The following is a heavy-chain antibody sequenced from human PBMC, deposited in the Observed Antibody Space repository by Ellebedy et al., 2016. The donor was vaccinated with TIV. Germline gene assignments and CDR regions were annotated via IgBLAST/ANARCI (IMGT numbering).Heavy chain of an antibody. CDR1: GFPFSSFW. Sequence: GESLKISCAASGFPFSSFWMSWVRQAPGKGLEWVANIADDGREENYVDSVRGRFTISRDNAKNLLSLHMNTLRAEDTAVYYCASGLTGDYGAFDVWGPGTMVTVSS. V-gene: IGHV3-7*03. CDR3: ASGLTGDYGAFDV. J-gene: IGHJ3*01. D-gene: IGHD4-17*01. CDR2: IADDGREE.